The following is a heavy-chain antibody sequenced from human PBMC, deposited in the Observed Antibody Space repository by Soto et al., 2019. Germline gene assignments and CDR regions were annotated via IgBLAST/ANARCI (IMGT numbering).Heavy chain of an antibody. CDR2: INTYSGRS. J-gene: IGHJ4*02. CDR3: ARGQDYFDTSGYNDY. Sequence: QVQLVQSGSEMKKPGASVRVSCEASGYSFTSDNINWVRQAPGQGLEWVGWINTYSGRSGCGQKVQGSVTLTRDTSINTAYVELTNLRSEDTAVYYCARGQDYFDTSGYNDYWGRGTLIIVSS. D-gene: IGHD3-22*01. V-gene: IGHV1-8*01. CDR1: GYSFTSDN.